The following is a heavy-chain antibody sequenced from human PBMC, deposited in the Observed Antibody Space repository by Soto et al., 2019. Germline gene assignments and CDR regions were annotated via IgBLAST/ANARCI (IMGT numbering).Heavy chain of an antibody. CDR1: RFTFRDLA. V-gene: IGHV3-23*01. CDR2: IGGGGSDT. Sequence: DVQLLESGGGLVQPGGSLTLACAASRFTFRDLAMIWVRQAPGQGLEWVSSIGGGGSDTYYADSVKGRFTISRDNSKNTLYLQMDSLRDEDTAVYYCAKDAVPYNGKWDWFDSWGQGTLVIVSS. J-gene: IGHJ5*01. D-gene: IGHD1-20*01. CDR3: AKDAVPYNGKWDWFDS.